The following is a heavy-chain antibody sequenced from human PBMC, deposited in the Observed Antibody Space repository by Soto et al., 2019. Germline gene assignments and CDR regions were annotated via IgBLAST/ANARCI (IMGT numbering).Heavy chain of an antibody. CDR1: GFTFSSYW. D-gene: IGHD4-4*01. J-gene: IGHJ4*02. CDR3: ARDVSNSVDY. V-gene: IGHV3-74*01. Sequence: EVQLVESGGGLVQPGGSLRLSCAASGFTFSSYWMHWVRQVPWKGLVWVSRIGSNGRSTNYADSVKGRFTISRDNAKNTLFLQMNSLRAEDTAVYYCARDVSNSVDYWGQGTLVTVSS. CDR2: IGSNGRST.